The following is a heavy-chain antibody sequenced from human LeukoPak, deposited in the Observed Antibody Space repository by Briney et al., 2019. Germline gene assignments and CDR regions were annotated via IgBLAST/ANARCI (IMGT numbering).Heavy chain of an antibody. D-gene: IGHD1-26*01. CDR3: ARDRYSGSYYNGWFDP. CDR2: IYPGDSDT. Sequence: GGSLRLSCKGSGYSFTSYWIGWVRQMPGKGLKWMGIIYPGDSDTRYSPSFQGQVTISADKSISTAYLQWSSLKASDTAMYYCARDRYSGSYYNGWFDPWGQGTLVTVSS. CDR1: GYSFTSYW. J-gene: IGHJ5*02. V-gene: IGHV5-51*01.